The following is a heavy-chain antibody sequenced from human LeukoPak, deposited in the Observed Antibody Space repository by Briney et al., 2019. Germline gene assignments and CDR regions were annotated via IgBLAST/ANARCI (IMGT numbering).Heavy chain of an antibody. V-gene: IGHV4-4*09. CDR1: GGSISSYY. D-gene: IGHD4-17*01. Sequence: SETLSLTCTVSGGSISSYYWSWIRQPPGKGLEWIGYIYTSGSTNYNPSLKSRVTISVDTSKNQFSLKLSSVTAADTAVYYCARLSRTTVLDYWGQGTLVTVSS. CDR2: IYTSGST. CDR3: ARLSRTTVLDY. J-gene: IGHJ4*02.